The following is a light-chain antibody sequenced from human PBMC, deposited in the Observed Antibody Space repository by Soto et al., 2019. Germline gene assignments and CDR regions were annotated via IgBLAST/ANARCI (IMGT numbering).Light chain of an antibody. J-gene: IGKJ1*01. CDR1: RSVKRTL. V-gene: IGKV3-20*01. CDR3: QHYDSSLCT. Sequence: EIVLTQSPGTLSLCPGERATLSCRASRSVKRTLLAWYQQKPGQAPRLLIYAASSRATGIPDRFSGSVSETDFTLTISRLESEDFAVYYCQHYDSSLCTFGQWTQVEIK. CDR2: AAS.